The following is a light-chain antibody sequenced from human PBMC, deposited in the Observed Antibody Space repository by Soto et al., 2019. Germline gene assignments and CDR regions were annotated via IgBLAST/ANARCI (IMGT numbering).Light chain of an antibody. J-gene: IGKJ4*01. CDR2: DAS. V-gene: IGKV3-15*01. CDR3: QQHNNWPPLT. Sequence: EKEMTQSPATVSVSPGERAALSCRASQSVSNKLAWYQQKPGQAPRLLIYDASTRATGIPARFSGSGSGTEFTLTISSLQSEDFAVYYCQQHNNWPPLTFGGGTKVEI. CDR1: QSVSNK.